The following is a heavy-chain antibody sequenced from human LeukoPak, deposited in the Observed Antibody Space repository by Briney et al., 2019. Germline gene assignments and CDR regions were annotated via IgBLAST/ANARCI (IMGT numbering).Heavy chain of an antibody. CDR3: ARGSRYYGSGSYYPLAY. CDR1: GGSFSGYY. J-gene: IGHJ4*02. CDR2: INHSGST. V-gene: IGHV4-34*01. Sequence: PSETLSLTCAVYGGSFSGYYWSWIRQPPGKGLEWIGEINHSGSTSYNPSLKSRVTISADTSKNQFSLRLSSVTAADTAVYYCARGSRYYGSGSYYPLAYWGQGTLITVSS. D-gene: IGHD3-10*01.